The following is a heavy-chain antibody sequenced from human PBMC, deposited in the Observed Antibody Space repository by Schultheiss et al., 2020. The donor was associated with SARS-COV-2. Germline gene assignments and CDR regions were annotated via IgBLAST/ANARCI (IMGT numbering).Heavy chain of an antibody. V-gene: IGHV5-51*01. CDR1: GYSFTSYW. Sequence: GESLKISCQGSGYSFTSYWIGWVRQMPGKGLEWMGIIYPGDSDTRYSPSFQGHVTISADKSISTAYLQWSSLKASDTAMYYCARWHSSSWSAGGFFDYWGQGTLVTVSS. CDR3: ARWHSSSWSAGGFFDY. D-gene: IGHD6-13*01. J-gene: IGHJ4*02. CDR2: IYPGDSDT.